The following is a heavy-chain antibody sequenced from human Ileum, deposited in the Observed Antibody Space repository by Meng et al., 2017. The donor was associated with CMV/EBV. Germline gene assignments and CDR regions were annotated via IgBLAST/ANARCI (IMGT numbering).Heavy chain of an antibody. D-gene: IGHD3-3*01. CDR3: ARVRGDFWSHYYNDWFDP. Sequence: VSSGSYYWSWIRQPPGKGLEWIGYIYYSGSTNYNPSLKSRVTISVDTSKNQFSLKLSFVTAADTAVYYCARVRGDFWSHYYNDWFDPWGQGTLVTVSS. CDR1: VSSGSYY. J-gene: IGHJ5*02. V-gene: IGHV4-61*01. CDR2: IYYSGST.